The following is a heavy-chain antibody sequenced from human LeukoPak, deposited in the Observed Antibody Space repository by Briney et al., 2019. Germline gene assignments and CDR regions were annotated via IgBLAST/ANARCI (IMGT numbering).Heavy chain of an antibody. CDR3: ARDRLSYCSGGSCYSAGALDI. Sequence: PGGSLRLSCAASGFTFNNYGMHWVRQAPGKGLEWVAVILYDGSNKYYSDSVKGRFTISRDNYKNTLYLQMNSLRAEDTAVYYCARDRLSYCSGGSCYSAGALDIWGQGTMVTVSS. D-gene: IGHD2-15*01. V-gene: IGHV3-33*01. CDR2: ILYDGSNK. J-gene: IGHJ3*02. CDR1: GFTFNNYG.